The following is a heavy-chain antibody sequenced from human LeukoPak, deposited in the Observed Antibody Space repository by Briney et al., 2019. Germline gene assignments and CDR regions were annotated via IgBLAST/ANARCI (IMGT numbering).Heavy chain of an antibody. V-gene: IGHV3-73*01. CDR2: IRSKANSYAT. Sequence: TGGSLRLSCAASRFTFSGSAMHWVRQASGKGLEWVGRIRSKANSYATAYAASVKGRFTISRDDSKNTAYLQMNSLKTEDTAVYYCTRRGRVNDYWGQGTLVTVSS. CDR1: RFTFSGSA. D-gene: IGHD3-10*01. CDR3: TRRGRVNDY. J-gene: IGHJ4*02.